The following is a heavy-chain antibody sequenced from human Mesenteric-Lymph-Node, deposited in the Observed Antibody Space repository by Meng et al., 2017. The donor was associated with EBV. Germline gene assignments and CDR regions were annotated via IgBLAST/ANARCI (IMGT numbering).Heavy chain of an antibody. D-gene: IGHD4-17*01. Sequence: VQLQESGPGLGKPSGTLSLTCAASGDSVSSSNWWNWVRQPPGKGLEWIGYIYYSGSTNYNPSLKSRVTISVDTSKNQFSLKLSSVTAADTAVYYCATGLYGDYALANWGQGTLVTVSS. CDR2: IYYSGST. CDR1: GDSVSSSNW. CDR3: ATGLYGDYALAN. J-gene: IGHJ4*02. V-gene: IGHV4-4*02.